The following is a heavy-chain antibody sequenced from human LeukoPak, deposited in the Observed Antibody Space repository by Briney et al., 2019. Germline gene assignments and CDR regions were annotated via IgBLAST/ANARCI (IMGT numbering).Heavy chain of an antibody. J-gene: IGHJ4*02. CDR2: ITTGDGNT. Sequence: GGSLRLSCTASGFTFSSYTMTWVRQAPGKGLKWVSTITTGDGNTYYADSVKGRFTVSRDDSKNTLYLQMNSLRAEDTAVYYCAKQYYYDSSGYYGDYWGQGTLVTVSS. CDR3: AKQYYYDSSGYYGDY. D-gene: IGHD3-22*01. CDR1: GFTFSSYT. V-gene: IGHV3-23*01.